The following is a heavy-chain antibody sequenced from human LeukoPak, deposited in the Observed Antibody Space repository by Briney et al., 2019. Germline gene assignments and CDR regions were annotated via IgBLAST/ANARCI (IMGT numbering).Heavy chain of an antibody. CDR3: SRSLDY. Sequence: GGSLRLSCAASGFPFSDYWMDWVRQAPGKGMEWVANIKQDGSEGYYADSVKGRFTVSRDNAKSSLYLQMNSLRAEDTAVYYCSRSLDYWDQGALVTVSS. CDR2: IKQDGSEG. J-gene: IGHJ4*02. V-gene: IGHV3-7*01. CDR1: GFPFSDYW.